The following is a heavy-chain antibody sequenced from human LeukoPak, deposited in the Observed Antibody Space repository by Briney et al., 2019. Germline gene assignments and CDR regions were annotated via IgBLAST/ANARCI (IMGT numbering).Heavy chain of an antibody. CDR2: ISSSGSTI. D-gene: IGHD4-17*01. J-gene: IGHJ4*02. CDR1: GFTFSSYE. Sequence: GGSLRLSCAASGFTFSSYEMNWVRQAPGKGLEWVSYISSSGSTIYYADSVKGRFTISRDNAKNSLYLQMNSLRAEDTALYYCARGWDGDYAGYFDYWGQGILVTVSS. V-gene: IGHV3-48*03. CDR3: ARGWDGDYAGYFDY.